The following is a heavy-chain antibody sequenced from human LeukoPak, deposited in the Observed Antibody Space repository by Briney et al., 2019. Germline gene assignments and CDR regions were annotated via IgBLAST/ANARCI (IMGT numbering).Heavy chain of an antibody. CDR3: ARADRLHGGPYLIGP. D-gene: IGHD2-21*01. V-gene: IGHV1-2*02. CDR2: INPNSGGT. Sequence: ASVTVSCKTSGYSFTDYYMHWVRQAPGQGLEWMGWINPNSGGTSSAQKFQGRVTMTRDTSITTVYMEVSWLTSDDTAIYYCARADRLHGGPYLIGPWGLGTLVTVSS. CDR1: GYSFTDYY. J-gene: IGHJ5*02.